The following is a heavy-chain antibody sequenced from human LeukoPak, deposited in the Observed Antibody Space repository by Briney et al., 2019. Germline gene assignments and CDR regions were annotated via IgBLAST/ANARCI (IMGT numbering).Heavy chain of an antibody. J-gene: IGHJ5*02. V-gene: IGHV1-18*04. D-gene: IGHD3-22*01. Sequence: GASVKVSCKASGYTFTGYYIHWVRQAPGQGLEWMGWISAYNGNTNYAQKLQGRVTMTTDTSTSTAYMELRSLRSDDTAVYYCARVPALGGYYDSSGYYFVKMNWFDPWGQGTLVTVSS. CDR2: ISAYNGNT. CDR3: ARVPALGGYYDSSGYYFVKMNWFDP. CDR1: GYTFTGYY.